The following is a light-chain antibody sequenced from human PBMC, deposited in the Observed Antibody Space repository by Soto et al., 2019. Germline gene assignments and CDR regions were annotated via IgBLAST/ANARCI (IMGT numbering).Light chain of an antibody. Sequence: EIVLTQSPGTLSLSPGERATLSCRASQSVSSNYLAWYQQRKPGQAPRLLIYGASSRATGVPDRFSGSGSGTDFTLAISRLEPEDFVVYYCQQYGSSSWTFGQGTKVEIK. CDR1: QSVSSNY. CDR2: GAS. J-gene: IGKJ1*01. V-gene: IGKV3-20*01. CDR3: QQYGSSSWT.